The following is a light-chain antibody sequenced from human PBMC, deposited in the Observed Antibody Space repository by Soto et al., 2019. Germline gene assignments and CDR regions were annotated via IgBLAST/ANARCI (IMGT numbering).Light chain of an antibody. CDR3: QQYNSWPLT. V-gene: IGKV3-20*01. CDR2: SAS. J-gene: IGKJ4*01. CDR1: QTVSTSY. Sequence: EIVLTQSPGTLSLSPGERATLSCRASQTVSTSYLAWYQQKPGQAPRLLIYSASNRATGIPDRFSGSGSGTDFTLTISRLEAEDVAVYYCQQYNSWPLTFGGGTKVEIK.